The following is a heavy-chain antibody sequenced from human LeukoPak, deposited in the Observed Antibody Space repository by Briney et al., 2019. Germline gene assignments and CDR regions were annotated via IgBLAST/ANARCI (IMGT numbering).Heavy chain of an antibody. CDR3: ARNKLYDSSGYPDDY. D-gene: IGHD3-22*01. V-gene: IGHV4-38-2*02. CDR2: IYHSGNT. Sequence: PSETLSLTCTVSGHSISSSYYWGWIRQPPGKGLEWIGTIYHSGNTYYNPSLKSRVTISVDTSKNQFSLKLSSVTAADTAVYYCARNKLYDSSGYPDDYWGQGTLVTVSS. CDR1: GHSISSSYY. J-gene: IGHJ4*02.